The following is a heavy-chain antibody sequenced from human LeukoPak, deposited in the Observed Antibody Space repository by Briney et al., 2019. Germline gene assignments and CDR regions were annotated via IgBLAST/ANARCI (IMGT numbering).Heavy chain of an antibody. V-gene: IGHV3-74*01. CDR2: INSDGSST. CDR3: ARLSGYYYYYGMDV. D-gene: IGHD5-12*01. CDR1: GFTFSSYW. Sequence: PGGSLRLSCAASGFTFSSYWMHWVRQAPGKGLVWVSRINSDGSSTSYADSVKGRFTVSRDNAKNTLYLQMNSLRAEDTAVHYCARLSGYYYYYGMDVWGKGTTVTVSS. J-gene: IGHJ6*04.